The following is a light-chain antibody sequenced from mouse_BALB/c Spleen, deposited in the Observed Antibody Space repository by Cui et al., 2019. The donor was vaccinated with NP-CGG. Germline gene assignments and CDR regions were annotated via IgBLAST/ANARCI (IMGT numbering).Light chain of an antibody. CDR3: ALWYSNHWV. CDR1: TGPVTTSNY. V-gene: IGLV1*01. CDR2: GTN. J-gene: IGLJ1*01. Sequence: PVVTQQSALTTSPGETVTLTCRSSTGPVTTSNYANWVQEKPDHLFTGLIGGTNNRAPGVPARFSGSLIGDKAALTITGAQTEDEAIYFCALWYSNHWVFGGGTKLTVL.